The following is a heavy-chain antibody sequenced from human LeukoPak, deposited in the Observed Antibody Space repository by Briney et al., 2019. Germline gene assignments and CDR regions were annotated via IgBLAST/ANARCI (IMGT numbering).Heavy chain of an antibody. Sequence: GGSLRLSCAASGFTFSSYGMHWVRQAPGKGLEWVAFIRYDGSDKFYADSAKGRFTISRDNSKNTLYLQMNSLRSEDTAVYYCARDHQIAAAIYYFDYWGQGTLVTVSS. CDR1: GFTFSSYG. CDR2: IRYDGSDK. D-gene: IGHD6-13*01. V-gene: IGHV3-30*02. CDR3: ARDHQIAAAIYYFDY. J-gene: IGHJ4*02.